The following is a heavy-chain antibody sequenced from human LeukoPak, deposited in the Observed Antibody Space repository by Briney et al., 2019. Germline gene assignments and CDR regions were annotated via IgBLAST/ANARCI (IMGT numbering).Heavy chain of an antibody. D-gene: IGHD4-17*01. CDR3: ATVLHYGDYEYYYGMDV. CDR1: GYTLTELS. Sequence: ASVKVSCKVSGYTLTELSMHWVRQAPGKGLEWMGGLDPEDGETIYAQKFQGRVTMTEDTSTDTAYMELSSLRSEDTAVYYCATVLHYGDYEYYYGMDVWGQGTTVTVSS. V-gene: IGHV1-24*01. J-gene: IGHJ6*02. CDR2: LDPEDGET.